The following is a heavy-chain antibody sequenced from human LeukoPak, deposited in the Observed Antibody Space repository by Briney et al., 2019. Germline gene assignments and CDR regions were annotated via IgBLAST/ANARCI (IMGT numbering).Heavy chain of an antibody. Sequence: PSETLSLTCTVSSGSISSYYWSWIRQPPGKGLEWIGYINYSGSTKYNPSLKSRVTISVETSKNQFSLKLRSVTAADTAVYYCASGYDSSAYQPFIDYWGQGTLVTVSS. CDR1: SGSISSYY. D-gene: IGHD3-22*01. V-gene: IGHV4-59*08. J-gene: IGHJ4*02. CDR3: ASGYDSSAYQPFIDY. CDR2: INYSGST.